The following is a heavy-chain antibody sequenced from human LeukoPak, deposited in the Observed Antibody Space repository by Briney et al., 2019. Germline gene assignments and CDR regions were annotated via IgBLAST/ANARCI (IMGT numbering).Heavy chain of an antibody. J-gene: IGHJ6*03. V-gene: IGHV3-23*01. CDR3: ARVLRYCSGGNCYSGDLGYMDV. CDR2: ISGSGGST. Sequence: SGGSLRLSCAASGFTFSSYAMSWVRQAPGKGLEWVSAISGSGGSTYYADSVKGRFTISRDNSKNTLYLQMNSLRAEDTAVYYCARVLRYCSGGNCYSGDLGYMDVWGKGTTVTISS. D-gene: IGHD2-15*01. CDR1: GFTFSSYA.